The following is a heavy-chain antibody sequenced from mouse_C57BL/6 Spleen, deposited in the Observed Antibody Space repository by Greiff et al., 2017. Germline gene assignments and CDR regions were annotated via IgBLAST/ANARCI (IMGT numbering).Heavy chain of an antibody. V-gene: IGHV1-42*01. Sequence: EVQLVESGPELVKPGASVKISCKASGYSFTGYYMNWVKQSPEKSLEWIGEINPSTGGTTYNQKFKAKATLTVDKSSSTAYMQLKSLTSEDSAVYYCARDDGYRAWFAYWGQGTLVTVSA. CDR1: GYSFTGYY. J-gene: IGHJ3*01. CDR2: INPSTGGT. D-gene: IGHD2-3*01. CDR3: ARDDGYRAWFAY.